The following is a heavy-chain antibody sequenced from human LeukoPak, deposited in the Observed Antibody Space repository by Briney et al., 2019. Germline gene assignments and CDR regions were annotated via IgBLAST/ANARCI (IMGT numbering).Heavy chain of an antibody. V-gene: IGHV6-1*01. CDR3: TREGSGIPGYFDY. CDR2: TYYRSKWYN. CDR1: GDSVSSNNVA. Sequence: SQTLSLTCAISGDSVSSNNVAWNWIRQSPSRGLEWLGRTYYRSKWYNQYAVSVKGRVTANPDTSKNQFSLQVNSVTPEDTAVYYCTREGSGIPGYFDYWGQGTLVIVSS. D-gene: IGHD3-10*01. J-gene: IGHJ4*02.